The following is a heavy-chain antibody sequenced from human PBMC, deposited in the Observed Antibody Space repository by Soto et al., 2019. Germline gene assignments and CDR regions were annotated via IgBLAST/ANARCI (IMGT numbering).Heavy chain of an antibody. CDR2: IYYSGST. CDR1: GGSISSYY. V-gene: IGHV4-59*12. Sequence: SETLSLTCTVSGGSISSYYWSWIRQPPGKGLEWIGYIYYSGSTNYNPSLKSRVTISVDTSKNQFSLKLSSVTAADTAVYYCARVKVRRALFAPWGQGTLVTVSS. D-gene: IGHD3-10*01. CDR3: ARVKVRRALFAP. J-gene: IGHJ5*02.